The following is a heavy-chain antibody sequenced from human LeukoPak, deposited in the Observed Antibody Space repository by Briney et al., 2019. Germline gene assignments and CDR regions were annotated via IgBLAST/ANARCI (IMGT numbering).Heavy chain of an antibody. D-gene: IGHD3-22*01. V-gene: IGHV3-23*01. J-gene: IGHJ4*02. CDR3: AIMHPYYDGNGYWVQ. Sequence: GESLRLSCTASGFTFSSYAINWVRQAPRKGLERVSGINTSGGSTAYADSVKDRFTTSRDNPRNKLYMQINRLRAEDTALYYCAIMHPYYDGNGYWVQWGQGTLVTVSS. CDR1: GFTFSSYA. CDR2: INTSGGST.